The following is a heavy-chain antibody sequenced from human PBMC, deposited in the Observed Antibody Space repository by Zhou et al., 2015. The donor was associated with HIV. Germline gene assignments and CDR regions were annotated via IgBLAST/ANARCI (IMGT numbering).Heavy chain of an antibody. Sequence: QVQLVQSGAEVKKPGSSVKVSCKASGGTFSSYAISWVRQAPGQGLEWMGGIIPIFGTANYAQKFQGRVTITADESTSTAYMELSSLRSEDTAVYYCARVLVGEQWLVSPNKLMYYFDYWGQGTLVTVSS. CDR3: ARVLVGEQWLVSPNKLMYYFDY. V-gene: IGHV1-69*01. D-gene: IGHD6-19*01. J-gene: IGHJ4*02. CDR1: GGTFSSYA. CDR2: IIPIFGTA.